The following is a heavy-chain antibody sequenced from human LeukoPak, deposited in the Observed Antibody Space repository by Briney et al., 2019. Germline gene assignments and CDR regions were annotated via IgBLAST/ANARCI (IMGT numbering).Heavy chain of an antibody. V-gene: IGHV3-21*06. D-gene: IGHD2-15*01. J-gene: IGHJ6*03. Sequence: GGSLRLSCAASGFTFSSYTMNWVRQAPGKGLEWVSSITSRSSYIYYADPVKGRFTISRDNSKNTLYLQMNSLRAEDTAVYYCARAALMRLGPLYYYYYYMDVWGKGTTVTVSS. CDR3: ARAALMRLGPLYYYYYYMDV. CDR1: GFTFSSYT. CDR2: ITSRSSYI.